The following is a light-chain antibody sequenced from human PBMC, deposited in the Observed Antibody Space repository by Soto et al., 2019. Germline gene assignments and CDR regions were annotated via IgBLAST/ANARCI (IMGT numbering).Light chain of an antibody. CDR3: QQYDNSPPMYT. V-gene: IGKV3-20*01. J-gene: IGKJ2*01. CDR2: GVF. Sequence: DIVLTQSPGTLSLSPGERATLSCRASQSIRSSYLSWYQQRPGQAPRLLIYGVFNRATGIPDRFSGSGSGIDFAVTISRLELEDFAVYYCQQYDNSPPMYTFGQGTKLEIK. CDR1: QSIRSSY.